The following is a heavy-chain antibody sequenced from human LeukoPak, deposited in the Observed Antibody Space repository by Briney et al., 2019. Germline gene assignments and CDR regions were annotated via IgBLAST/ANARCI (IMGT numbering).Heavy chain of an antibody. CDR3: AGYYYVSFDP. V-gene: IGHV3-74*03. CDR2: INSDGSSI. J-gene: IGHJ5*02. CDR1: GFTFSRYW. D-gene: IGHD3-10*02. Sequence: GGSLRLSCAASGFTFSRYWMHWVRQAPGKGLVWVSRINSDGSSITYADSVKGRFTISRDNAKNTLYLQMTSLRVEDTAVYYCAGYYYVSFDPWGQGTLVTVSS.